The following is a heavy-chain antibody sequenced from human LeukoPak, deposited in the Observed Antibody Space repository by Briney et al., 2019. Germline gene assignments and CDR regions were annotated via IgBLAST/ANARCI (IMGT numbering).Heavy chain of an antibody. D-gene: IGHD6-13*01. CDR1: GLTFSSYG. J-gene: IGHJ5*02. V-gene: IGHV3-30*18. CDR3: AKVKAHSSSWYWFDP. CDR2: ILYDGSNK. Sequence: GGSVRLSCAVSGLTFSSYGMNWVRQAPGKGLEWVSVILYDGSNKYYADSVKGRFTISRDNSKNTLYLQMNSLRGEDTAVYYCAKVKAHSSSWYWFDPWGQGTLVPVSS.